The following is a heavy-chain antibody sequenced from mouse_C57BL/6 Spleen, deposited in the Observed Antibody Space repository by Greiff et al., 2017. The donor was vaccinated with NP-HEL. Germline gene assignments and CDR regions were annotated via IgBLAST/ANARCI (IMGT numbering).Heavy chain of an antibody. J-gene: IGHJ2*01. CDR1: GFTFSSYA. CDR2: ISDGGSYT. D-gene: IGHD1-1*02. Sequence: EVKLMESGGGLVKPGGSLKLSCAASGFTFSSYAMSWVRQTPEKRLEWVATISDGGSYTYYPDNVKGRFTISRDNAKNNLYLQMSRLKSEDTAVYYCARWYQMKRGYFDYWGQGTTLTVSS. V-gene: IGHV5-4*03. CDR3: ARWYQMKRGYFDY.